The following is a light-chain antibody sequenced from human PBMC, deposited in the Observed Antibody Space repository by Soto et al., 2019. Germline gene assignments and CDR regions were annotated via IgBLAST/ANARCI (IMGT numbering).Light chain of an antibody. CDR2: DDS. J-gene: IGLJ2*01. CDR3: QVWDSSRDHSV. CDR1: TIGSKS. Sequence: SYELTQPPSVSVAPGQTAMITCGGNTIGSKSVHWYQQQPGQALVLVVYDDSDRPSGIPERSSGSNSENTATLTISGVEAGDEADYYCQVWDSSRDHSVFGGGTKLTVL. V-gene: IGLV3-21*02.